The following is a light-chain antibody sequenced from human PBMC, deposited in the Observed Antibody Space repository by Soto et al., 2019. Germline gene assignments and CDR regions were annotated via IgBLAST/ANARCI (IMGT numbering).Light chain of an antibody. CDR3: QQSYSTPRT. V-gene: IGKV1-39*01. Sequence: DIQMTQSPSSLSASVGDRVTITCRASQSISNHLNWYQQKPGKAPKLLMYAASSLQSGVPSRFGGSGSGTDFTLTISSLQPEDFATYYCQQSYSTPRTFGQGTKVEIK. CDR2: AAS. J-gene: IGKJ1*01. CDR1: QSISNH.